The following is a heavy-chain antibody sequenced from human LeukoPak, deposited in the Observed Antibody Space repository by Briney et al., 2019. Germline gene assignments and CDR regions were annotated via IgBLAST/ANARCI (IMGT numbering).Heavy chain of an antibody. D-gene: IGHD6-13*01. CDR2: IYHSGST. Sequence: SETLSLTCTVSGGSISSGGYYWSWIRQPPGKGLEWIGYIYHSGSTYYNPSLKSRVTISVDRSKNQFSLKLSSVTAADTAVYYCARFDSSSWYGDYWGQGTLVTVSS. CDR1: GGSISSGGYY. V-gene: IGHV4-30-2*01. CDR3: ARFDSSSWYGDY. J-gene: IGHJ4*02.